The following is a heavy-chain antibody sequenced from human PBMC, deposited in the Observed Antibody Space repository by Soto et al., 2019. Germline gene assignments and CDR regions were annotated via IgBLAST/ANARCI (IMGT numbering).Heavy chain of an antibody. J-gene: IGHJ5*02. D-gene: IGHD3-10*01. Sequence: DVQLLESGGGLVQPGGSLRLSCAVSGFTLSIHASIWVRQGPGKGLEWVSGIDSDGRTFYADSVKGRFTISRDNSKNALYLQMNSLRAEDTAVYYCAKEGYVSGFPWGQGTLVTVSS. V-gene: IGHV3-23*01. CDR3: AKEGYVSGFP. CDR2: IDSDGRT. CDR1: GFTLSIHA.